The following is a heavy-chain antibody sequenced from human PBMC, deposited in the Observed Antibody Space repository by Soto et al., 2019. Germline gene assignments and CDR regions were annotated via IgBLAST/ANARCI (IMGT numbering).Heavy chain of an antibody. V-gene: IGHV3-48*03. CDR3: TRAKRAKVESGLEV. CDR2: INTGGVTM. Sequence: GGSXRLSGSFAVLSGISCESSLFRHAPGKGRECVSYINTGGVTMYADSVKGRFTISRDNAQNSLLMQMNSLRAEDTAIYYCTRAKRAKVESGLEVWGPGTTVKVYS. J-gene: IGHJ6*01. CDR1: VLSGISCE. D-gene: IGHD1-1*01.